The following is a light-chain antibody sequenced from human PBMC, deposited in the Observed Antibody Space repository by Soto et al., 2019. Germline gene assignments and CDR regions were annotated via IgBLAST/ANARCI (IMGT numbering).Light chain of an antibody. CDR3: AAWDGSLNVVL. Sequence: QSVLTQPSSASGTPGQTVTISCSGTSSNIGTNTVNWYRQVPGTAPKLLIFNDNVRPSGVPGRFPGSRSGTSASLAISGLQSEDEADYYCAAWDGSLNVVLLGGGTKLTVL. CDR2: NDN. CDR1: SSNIGTNT. V-gene: IGLV1-44*01. J-gene: IGLJ2*01.